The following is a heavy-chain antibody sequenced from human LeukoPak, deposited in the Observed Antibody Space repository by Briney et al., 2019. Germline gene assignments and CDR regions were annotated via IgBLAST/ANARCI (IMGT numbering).Heavy chain of an antibody. Sequence: GGSLRLSCTASGFTFGDYAMSWVRQAPGKGLEWVGFIRSKAHGGTTEYAASVKGRFTISRDDSKSIAYLQMNSLKTEDTAVYYCTRETQYSSGWYGAPFDPWGQGTLVTVSS. CDR1: GFTFGDYA. D-gene: IGHD6-19*01. CDR3: TRETQYSSGWYGAPFDP. CDR2: IRSKAHGGTT. V-gene: IGHV3-49*04. J-gene: IGHJ5*02.